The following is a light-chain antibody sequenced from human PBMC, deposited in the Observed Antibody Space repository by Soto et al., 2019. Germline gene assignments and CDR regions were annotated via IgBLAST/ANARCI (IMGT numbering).Light chain of an antibody. CDR2: EVS. CDR3: NSYAGSDNFVV. CDR1: SSDFGAYDY. J-gene: IGLJ1*01. Sequence: QSALTQTPSASGSPGQSVTISYAGTSSDFGAYDYVSWYQQHPGRAPKLLIYEVSERPSGVPDRFSGSKSGNTASLTVSGLRAEDEADYYCNSYAGSDNFVVFGTGTKVTVL. V-gene: IGLV2-8*01.